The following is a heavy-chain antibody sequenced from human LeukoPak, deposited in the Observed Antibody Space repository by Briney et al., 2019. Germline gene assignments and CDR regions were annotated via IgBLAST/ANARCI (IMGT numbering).Heavy chain of an antibody. V-gene: IGHV3-74*01. D-gene: IGHD6-13*01. J-gene: IGHJ4*02. CDR2: ISPDGSST. Sequence: GGSLRLSCAASGFTFSIYSMHWVRQAPGKGLVWVSRISPDGSSTNYADSVKGRFTISRDNARNILYLQMNSLRAEDTAVYYCASNFAGSSRDYWGQGTLVTVSS. CDR3: ASNFAGSSRDY. CDR1: GFTFSIYS.